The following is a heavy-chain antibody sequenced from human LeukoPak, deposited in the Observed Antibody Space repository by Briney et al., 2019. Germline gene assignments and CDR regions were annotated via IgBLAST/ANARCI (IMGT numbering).Heavy chain of an antibody. Sequence: GGSLRLSCAAAGFTFSSDAMSWVRQAPGKGLELVSAISGSGGSTCYADSVKGRFTISRDNSKTTLYRQINSLRAEDTAVYYCANFGNVVVSQPFTHLDYWGQGTLVTVSS. V-gene: IGHV3-23*01. D-gene: IGHD2-15*01. J-gene: IGHJ4*02. CDR3: ANFGNVVVSQPFTHLDY. CDR2: ISGSGGST. CDR1: GFTFSSDA.